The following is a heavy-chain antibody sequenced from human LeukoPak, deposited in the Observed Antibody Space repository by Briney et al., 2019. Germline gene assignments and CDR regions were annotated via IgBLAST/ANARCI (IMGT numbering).Heavy chain of an antibody. V-gene: IGHV3-7*01. J-gene: IGHJ6*02. CDR3: ARDQVYGYGSERDYYGMDV. D-gene: IGHD3-10*01. CDR2: IKRDGSEK. Sequence: GGSLRLSCAASGFTFSSYWMSWVRQAPGKGLEWVANIKRDGSEKYYVDSVKGRFTISRDNAKNSLYLQMNSLRAEDTAVYYCARDQVYGYGSERDYYGMDVWGQGTTVTVSS. CDR1: GFTFSSYW.